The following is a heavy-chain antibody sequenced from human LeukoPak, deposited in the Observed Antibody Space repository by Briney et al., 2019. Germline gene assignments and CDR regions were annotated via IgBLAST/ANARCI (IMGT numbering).Heavy chain of an antibody. CDR2: IYTSGST. V-gene: IGHV4-4*07. CDR3: ARGRDGYYYMDV. Sequence: SETLSLTCTFSGGSVSSYYWSWIRQPAGKGLEWIGRIYTSGSTNYNPSLKSRVTMSVDTSKNQFSLRLSSVTAADTAVYYCARGRDGYYYMDVWGKGTTVTVSS. CDR1: GGSVSSYY. J-gene: IGHJ6*03.